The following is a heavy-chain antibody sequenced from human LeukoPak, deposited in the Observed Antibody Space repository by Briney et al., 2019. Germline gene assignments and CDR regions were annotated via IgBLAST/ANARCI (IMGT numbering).Heavy chain of an antibody. Sequence: PGGSLRLSCAASGFTVSSNYMSWVRQAPGKGLEWVSVIYSGGSTYYADSVKGRVTISRDNSKNTLYLQMNSLRAEDTAVYYCARCKDRGAGYFDPIDYWGQGTLVTVSS. V-gene: IGHV3-66*01. D-gene: IGHD3-9*01. CDR2: IYSGGST. CDR3: ARCKDRGAGYFDPIDY. CDR1: GFTVSSNY. J-gene: IGHJ4*02.